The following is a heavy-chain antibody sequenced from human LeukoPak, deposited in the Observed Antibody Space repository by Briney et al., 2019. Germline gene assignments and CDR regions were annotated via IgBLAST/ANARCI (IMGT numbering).Heavy chain of an antibody. J-gene: IGHJ4*02. D-gene: IGHD3-3*01. CDR1: GYSISSGYY. CDR2: IYHSGST. Sequence: SETLSLTCTVSGYSISSGYYWGWIRQPPGKGLEWIGSIYHSGSTYYNPSLKSRVTISVDTSKNQFSLKLSSVTAADTAVYYCAVDFWSGYSLDYWGQGTLVTVSS. V-gene: IGHV4-38-2*02. CDR3: AVDFWSGYSLDY.